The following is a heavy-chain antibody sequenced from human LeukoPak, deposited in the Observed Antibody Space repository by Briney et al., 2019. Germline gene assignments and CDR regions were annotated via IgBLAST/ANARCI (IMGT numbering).Heavy chain of an antibody. CDR2: IFYSGTT. Sequence: SETLSLTCTVSGGSISSYYWSWIRQPPGKGLEWIGFIFYSGTTNYNPSLKSRVTISVDTSKNQFSLKLSSVTAADTAVYYCARDFTFDWGQGTLVTVSS. CDR3: ARDFTFD. V-gene: IGHV4-59*12. CDR1: GGSISSYY. J-gene: IGHJ4*02. D-gene: IGHD2/OR15-2a*01.